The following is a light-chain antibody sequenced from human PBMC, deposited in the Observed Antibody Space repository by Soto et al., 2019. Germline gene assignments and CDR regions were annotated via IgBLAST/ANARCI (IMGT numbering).Light chain of an antibody. Sequence: DIQMTQSPSSLSASVGDRVTITCQASQDISNYLNWYQQKPGKAPKLLIYDASNLETGVPSRFSGSGSGTDFTFTISSLQPEDIATYYCHQYDNLPLTFGGGPKVEIK. V-gene: IGKV1-33*01. CDR1: QDISNY. J-gene: IGKJ4*01. CDR3: HQYDNLPLT. CDR2: DAS.